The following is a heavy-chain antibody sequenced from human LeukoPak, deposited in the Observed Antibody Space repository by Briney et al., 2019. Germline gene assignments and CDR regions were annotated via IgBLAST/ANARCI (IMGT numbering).Heavy chain of an antibody. J-gene: IGHJ4*02. Sequence: GASVKVSCKASGYTFTPYDINSVRQAIGQELEWMGWMSTNSGHTGYAQKLKGRVTFTTSTAISTAYMELNSLRPEDTAVYYCARAPPKCDIDSWGPGTLVTVSS. CDR3: ARAPPKCDIDS. V-gene: IGHV1-8*01. CDR2: MSTNSGHT. D-gene: IGHD2-21*02. CDR1: GYTFTPYD.